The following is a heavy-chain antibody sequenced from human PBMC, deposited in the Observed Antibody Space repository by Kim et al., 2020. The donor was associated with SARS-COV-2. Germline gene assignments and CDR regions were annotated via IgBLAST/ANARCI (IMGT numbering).Heavy chain of an antibody. Sequence: SQTLSLTCAISGDSVSSNSAAWNWIRQSPSRGLEWLGRTYYRSKWYNDYAVSVKSRITINPDTSKNQFSLQLNSVTPEDTAVYYCARDGGPYQPLLLVEYGMDVWGQGTTVTVSS. CDR1: GDSVSSNSAA. CDR3: ARDGGPYQPLLLVEYGMDV. D-gene: IGHD2-21*02. V-gene: IGHV6-1*01. J-gene: IGHJ6*02. CDR2: TYYRSKWYN.